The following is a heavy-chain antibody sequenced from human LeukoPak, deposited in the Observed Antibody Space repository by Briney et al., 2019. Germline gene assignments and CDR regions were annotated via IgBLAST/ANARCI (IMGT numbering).Heavy chain of an antibody. CDR2: ISSGGAYT. D-gene: IGHD1-26*01. CDR3: ARLKYGSPQH. Sequence: GGSLRLSCAASGFTFSDYYMSWIRQVPGKGLEWVSYISSGGAYTIYADSVRGRFTISRDDAKNSLFLQMNSLRAGDTAIYYCARLKYGSPQHWGQGTLVTVSS. V-gene: IGHV3-11*06. CDR1: GFTFSDYY. J-gene: IGHJ1*01.